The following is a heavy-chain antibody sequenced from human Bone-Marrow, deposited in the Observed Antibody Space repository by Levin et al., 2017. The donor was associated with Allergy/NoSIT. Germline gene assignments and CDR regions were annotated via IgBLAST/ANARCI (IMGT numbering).Heavy chain of an antibody. CDR3: ASLDSSGYQLFGY. D-gene: IGHD3-22*01. V-gene: IGHV4-31*03. Sequence: SCTVSGVSVSNGAYYWSWIRQHPGKGLEWLGSIYYSGTTYYNPSLKSRLIMSVDMSNNQFSLKLSSVTAADTALYYCASLDSSGYQLFGYWGQGTQVTVSS. J-gene: IGHJ4*02. CDR1: GVSVSNGAYY. CDR2: IYYSGTT.